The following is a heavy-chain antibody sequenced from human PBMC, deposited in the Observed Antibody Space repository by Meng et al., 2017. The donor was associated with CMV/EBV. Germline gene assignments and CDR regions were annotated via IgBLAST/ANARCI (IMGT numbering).Heavy chain of an antibody. J-gene: IGHJ4*02. CDR2: NYYRGST. Sequence: SSYYGGWIRKPPGKGLEWIGSNYYRGSTYYNPYSKSRVTIYVDKSKNQFSLKLSSVTAADTAVYYCARHFDYDFWSGYYRLGNFDYWGQGTLVTVSS. CDR1: SSYY. CDR3: ARHFDYDFWSGYYRLGNFDY. V-gene: IGHV4-39*01. D-gene: IGHD3-3*01.